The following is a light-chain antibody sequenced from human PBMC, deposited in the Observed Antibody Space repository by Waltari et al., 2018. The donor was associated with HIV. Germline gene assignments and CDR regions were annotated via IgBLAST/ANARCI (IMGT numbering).Light chain of an antibody. J-gene: IGLJ2*01. V-gene: IGLV2-8*01. CDR3: TSYVDNYHVF. CDR2: EVT. Sequence: QSALTQPPSASGSPGQSVTISCTGTSNDVGAHDYVSWYQQHPGRAPKLLIYEVTKRPSGVPDRFSGSKSGNTASLTVSGLQAEDDGHYYCTSYVDNYHVFFGGGTKLTVL. CDR1: SNDVGAHDY.